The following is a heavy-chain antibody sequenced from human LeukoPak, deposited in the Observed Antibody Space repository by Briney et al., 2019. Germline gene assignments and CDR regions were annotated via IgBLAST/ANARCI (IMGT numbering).Heavy chain of an antibody. CDR1: GYTFTGYY. V-gene: IGHV1-69*13. CDR3: AICSSTWSGDRPDS. D-gene: IGHD2-2*01. CDR2: ILPIFRMT. J-gene: IGHJ4*02. Sequence: SVKVSCKASGYTFTGYYMHWVRQAPGQGLEWMGGILPIFRMTNYAEKFQGRVTITADESTTTAYLELNSLRSEDTAVYYCAICSSTWSGDRPDSWGQGSLVTVSS.